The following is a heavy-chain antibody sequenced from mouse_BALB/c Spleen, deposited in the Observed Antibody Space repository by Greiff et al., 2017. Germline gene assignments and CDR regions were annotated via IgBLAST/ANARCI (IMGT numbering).Heavy chain of an antibody. Sequence: EVQGVESGGGLVKPGGSLKLSCAASGFAFSSYDMSWVRQTPEKRLEWVAYISSGGGSTYYPDTVKGRFTISRDNAKNTLYLQMSSLKSEDTAMYYCARNLYAMDYWGQGTSVTVSS. V-gene: IGHV5-12-1*01. J-gene: IGHJ4*01. CDR1: GFAFSSYD. CDR3: ARNLYAMDY. CDR2: ISSGGGST.